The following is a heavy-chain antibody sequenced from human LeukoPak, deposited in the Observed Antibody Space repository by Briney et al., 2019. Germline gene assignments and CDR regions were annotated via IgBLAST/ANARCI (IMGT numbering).Heavy chain of an antibody. J-gene: IGHJ4*02. D-gene: IGHD6-13*01. CDR1: GFTFSSYG. CDR2: IRYDGSNK. Sequence: GGSLRLSCAASGFTFSSYGMHWVRQAPGKGLEWVAFIRYDGSNKYYADSVKGRFTISRDNSKNTLYLQMNSLRAEDTAVYYCAKDGGGIAAAGRLDYWGQGTLVTVSS. V-gene: IGHV3-30*02. CDR3: AKDGGGIAAAGRLDY.